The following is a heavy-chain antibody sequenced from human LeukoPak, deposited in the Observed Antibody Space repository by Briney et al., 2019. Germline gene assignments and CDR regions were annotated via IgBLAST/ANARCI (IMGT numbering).Heavy chain of an antibody. D-gene: IGHD3-22*01. CDR1: GYTFTSYG. CDR2: ISAYNGNT. Sequence: GASVKVSCMASGYTFTSYGISWVRQAPGQGLEWMGWISAYNGNTNSAQKVKGRVTMTTDTYTSTAYMELRSLRSDDTAVYYCAMLSGLGPDSPWELDRWGQGTLVTVSS. CDR3: AMLSGLGPDSPWELDR. V-gene: IGHV1-18*01. J-gene: IGHJ5*02.